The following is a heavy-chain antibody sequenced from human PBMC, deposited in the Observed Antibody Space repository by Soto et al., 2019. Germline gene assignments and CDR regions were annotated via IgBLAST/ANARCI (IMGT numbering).Heavy chain of an antibody. V-gene: IGHV5-51*01. D-gene: IGHD6-6*01. CDR3: ASIMYSSSFNYYYYGMDV. CDR1: GYSFTSYW. Sequence: GESLKISCKGSGYSFTSYWIGWVRQMPGKGLEWMGIIYPGDSDTRYSPSFQGQVTISADKSISTAYLQWSSLKASDTAMYYCASIMYSSSFNYYYYGMDVWGQGTTVTVSS. CDR2: IYPGDSDT. J-gene: IGHJ6*02.